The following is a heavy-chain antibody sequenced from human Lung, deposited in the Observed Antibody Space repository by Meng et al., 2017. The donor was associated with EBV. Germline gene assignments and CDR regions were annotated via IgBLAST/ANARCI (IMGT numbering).Heavy chain of an antibody. D-gene: IGHD2-15*01. CDR3: ARYCSGGSCYRDVSRNNWYFDL. Sequence: VRLGEGGPGGVKPSGTLSPPCAFSVGSIGSSNWWSWVRQPPGKGLEWIGEIYHSGSTNYNPSLKSRVTISVDKSKNQFSLKLSSVTAADTAVYYCARYCSGGSCYRDVSRNNWYFDLWGRGTLVTVSS. V-gene: IGHV4-4*02. CDR1: VGSIGSSNW. J-gene: IGHJ2*01. CDR2: IYHSGST.